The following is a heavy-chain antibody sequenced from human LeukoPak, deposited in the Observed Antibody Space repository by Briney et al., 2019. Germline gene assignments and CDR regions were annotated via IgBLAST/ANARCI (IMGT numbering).Heavy chain of an antibody. D-gene: IGHD6-13*01. CDR3: ARHVEYSSSWIDY. V-gene: IGHV4-39*01. Sequence: PSETLSLTCTVSGGSISSSSYYWGWIRQPPGKGLEWIGSIYYSGSTYYNPSLKSRVTISVDTSKNQFSLKLSSVTAADTAVHYCARHVEYSSSWIDYWGQGTLVTVSS. CDR2: IYYSGST. CDR1: GGSISSSSYY. J-gene: IGHJ4*02.